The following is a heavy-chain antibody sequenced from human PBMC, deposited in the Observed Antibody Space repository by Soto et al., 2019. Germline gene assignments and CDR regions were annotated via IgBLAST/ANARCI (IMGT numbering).Heavy chain of an antibody. Sequence: QVQLVQSGAEVKKPGASVKVSCKASGYPFSSYDINWVRQATGQGLEWMGWMNPKSGNTGYAQKFQGRVTMTRTTLLKTAYLEVTRPRSGEPAVYYCGGEIGDGYCSGGRCYDGFEIWGQGTMVTVSS. D-gene: IGHD2-15*01. CDR3: GGEIGDGYCSGGRCYDGFEI. J-gene: IGHJ3*02. CDR2: MNPKSGNT. CDR1: GYPFSSYD. V-gene: IGHV1-8*01.